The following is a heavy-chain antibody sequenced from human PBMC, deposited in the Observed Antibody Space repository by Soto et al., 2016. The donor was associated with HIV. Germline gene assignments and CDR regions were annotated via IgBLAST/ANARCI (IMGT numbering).Heavy chain of an antibody. J-gene: IGHJ4*02. CDR3: ATRIGYSYGFYYFDS. CDR1: GYTFTDYY. V-gene: IGHV1-2*02. CDR2: INPNTGVT. Sequence: QVQLVQSGAEAKKPGASVKVSCKASGYTFTDYYIHWVRQAPGQGLEWMGWINPNTGVTNFAQKFQGRVTMTRDTSIRTAYMDLSRLTSADTAVYYCATRIGYSYGFYYFDSWGQGSLVTVSS. D-gene: IGHD5-18*01.